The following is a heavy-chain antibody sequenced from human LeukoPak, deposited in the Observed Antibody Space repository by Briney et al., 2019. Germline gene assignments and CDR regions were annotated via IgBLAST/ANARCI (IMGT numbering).Heavy chain of an antibody. CDR1: GYTSTTYG. CDR3: ARSPHILTGENFDY. V-gene: IGHV1-18*01. CDR2: TYNSYT. Sequence: ASVKVSCKASGYTSTTYGISWVRQAPGQGLEWMGWTYNSYTHYAQTLRDRLTMTTDTSTSTSYMELRSLRSDDTAVYYCARSPHILTGENFDYWGQGTLVTVSS. J-gene: IGHJ4*02. D-gene: IGHD3-9*01.